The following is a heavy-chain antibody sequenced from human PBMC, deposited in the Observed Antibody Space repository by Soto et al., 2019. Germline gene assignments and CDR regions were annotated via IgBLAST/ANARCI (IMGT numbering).Heavy chain of an antibody. J-gene: IGHJ4*02. D-gene: IGHD3-22*01. CDR3: AGLYHYDSSGYYDY. CDR2: INPSGGRT. CDR1: GNSFTTYD. Sequence: ASVNVSCKSSGNSFTTYDIHWGRQAPGQGLEWMGIINPSGGRTTYAQEFQGRVTMTRDTSTSTFHMELSSLTSEDTAVYYCAGLYHYDSSGYYDYWGQGTLVTVSS. V-gene: IGHV1-46*01.